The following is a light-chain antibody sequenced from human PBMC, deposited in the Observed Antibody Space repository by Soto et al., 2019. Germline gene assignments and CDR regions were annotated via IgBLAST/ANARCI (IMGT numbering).Light chain of an antibody. Sequence: QSALTQPASVSGSPGQSITISCTGTSSDVGGYNYVSWYQQHPGKAPKLMVYEVSNRPSGVSNRFSGYKSGNTASLTISRLKDEDEYDYYCISYTSSSTLVFGGGTKLTVL. CDR2: EVS. J-gene: IGLJ3*02. CDR1: SSDVGGYNY. V-gene: IGLV2-14*01. CDR3: ISYTSSSTLV.